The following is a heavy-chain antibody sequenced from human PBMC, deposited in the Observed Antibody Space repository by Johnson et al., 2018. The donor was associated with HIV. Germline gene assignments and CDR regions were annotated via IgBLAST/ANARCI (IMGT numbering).Heavy chain of an antibody. Sequence: VQLVESGGGVVRPGGSLRLSCAASGFTFDDYGMSWVRQGPGKGLEWVSGIDWNGGSTGYADSVKGRFTISRDNAKNSLYLQMNSLRAEDTALYYCAREVEITMVQGVIIGDAFDIWGQGTMVTVSS. D-gene: IGHD3-10*01. CDR3: AREVEITMVQGVIIGDAFDI. V-gene: IGHV3-20*04. CDR2: IDWNGGST. J-gene: IGHJ3*02. CDR1: GFTFDDYG.